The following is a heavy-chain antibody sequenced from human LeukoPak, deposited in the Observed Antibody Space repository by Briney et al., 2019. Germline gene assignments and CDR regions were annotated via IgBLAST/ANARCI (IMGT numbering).Heavy chain of an antibody. CDR3: ARVGHSDAFDI. J-gene: IGHJ3*02. CDR1: GFTFSSYE. CDR2: ISSSGSTI. D-gene: IGHD4-23*01. V-gene: IGHV3-48*03. Sequence: GGSLRLSCAASGFTFSSYEMNWVRQAPGKGLEGVSYISSSGSTIYYADSVKGRFTISRDNAKNSLYLQMNSLRAEDTAVYYCARVGHSDAFDIWGQGTMVTVSS.